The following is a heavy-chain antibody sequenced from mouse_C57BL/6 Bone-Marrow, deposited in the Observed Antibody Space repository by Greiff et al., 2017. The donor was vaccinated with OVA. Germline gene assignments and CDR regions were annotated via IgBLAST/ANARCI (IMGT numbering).Heavy chain of an antibody. CDR2: INPNNGGT. CDR3: ASEDY. Sequence: EVQVVESGPELVKPGASVKMSCKASGYTFTDYSMHWVKQSPGQSLEWIGNINPNNGGTNYNQKFKGKATLTVHKSSSTAYMELRSLTSEDSAVYYCASEDYWGQGTTLTVSS. CDR1: GYTFTDYS. J-gene: IGHJ2*01. V-gene: IGHV1-22*01.